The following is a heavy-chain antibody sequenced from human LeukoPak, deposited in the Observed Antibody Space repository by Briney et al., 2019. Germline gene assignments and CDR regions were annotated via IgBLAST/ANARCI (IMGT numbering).Heavy chain of an antibody. D-gene: IGHD5-24*01. CDR3: AGAVEMATITWFGP. Sequence: SETLSLTCTVSGGSISSYYWSWIRQPPGKGLEWIGYIYYSGSTNYNPSLKSRVTISVDTSKNQFSLKLSSVTAADTAVYYCAGAVEMATITWFGPWGQGTLVTVSS. V-gene: IGHV4-59*08. J-gene: IGHJ5*02. CDR2: IYYSGST. CDR1: GGSISSYY.